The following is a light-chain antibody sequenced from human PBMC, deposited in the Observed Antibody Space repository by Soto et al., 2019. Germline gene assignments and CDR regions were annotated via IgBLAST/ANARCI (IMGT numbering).Light chain of an antibody. J-gene: IGKJ1*01. CDR1: QTVTSNY. Sequence: EIVLTQSPGTLSSSPGEIVTLSCRASQTVTSNYLAWYQQKPGQAPRLLFFGASIRAPGLPDRFSGGGSGTDFTLTISRLEPEDFAVYYCQQYGSSPGTFGQGTKVDIK. CDR2: GAS. CDR3: QQYGSSPGT. V-gene: IGKV3-20*01.